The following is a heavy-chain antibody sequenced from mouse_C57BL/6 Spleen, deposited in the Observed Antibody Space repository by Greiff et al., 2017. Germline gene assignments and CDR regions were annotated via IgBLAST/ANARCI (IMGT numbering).Heavy chain of an antibody. CDR3: TREWGKYVVFAY. CDR1: GYTFTDYE. Sequence: QVQLKESGAELVRPGASVTLSCKASGYTFTDYEMHWVKQTPVHGLEWIGAIDPDTGGTAYNQKFKGKAILTADKSSSTSYMELRRLTSEGTTVYSCTREWGKYVVFAYWGQGTLVTVSA. D-gene: IGHD2-1*01. V-gene: IGHV1-15*01. J-gene: IGHJ3*01. CDR2: IDPDTGGT.